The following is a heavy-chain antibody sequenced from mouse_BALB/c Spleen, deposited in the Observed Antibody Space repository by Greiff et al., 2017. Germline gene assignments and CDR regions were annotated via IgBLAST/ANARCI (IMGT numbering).Heavy chain of an antibody. D-gene: IGHD2-14*01. CDR3: ASPYRYEAMDY. CDR2: IYPGSGNT. J-gene: IGHJ4*01. CDR1: GYAFTNYW. Sequence: QVQLKESGAELVRPGTSVKISCKASGYAFTNYWLGWVKQRPGHGLEWIGDIYPGSGNTYYNEKFKGKATLTADKSSSTAYMQLSSLTSEDSAVYFCASPYRYEAMDYWGQGTSVIVSS. V-gene: IGHV1-63*01.